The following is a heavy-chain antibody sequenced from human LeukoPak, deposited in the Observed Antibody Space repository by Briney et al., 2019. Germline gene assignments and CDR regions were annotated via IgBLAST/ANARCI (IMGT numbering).Heavy chain of an antibody. Sequence: NTGGSLRLSCAASGFSFSDSYLSWIRQAPGKGLEWVSYITDTDSTIYYADSVKGRFTISRDNAKNSVHLQMNNLRAEDTAIYYCAKGGLVGTTIPFIDYWGQGTLVTVSS. D-gene: IGHD1-26*01. V-gene: IGHV3-11*04. CDR1: GFSFSDSY. J-gene: IGHJ4*02. CDR3: AKGGLVGTTIPFIDY. CDR2: ITDTDSTI.